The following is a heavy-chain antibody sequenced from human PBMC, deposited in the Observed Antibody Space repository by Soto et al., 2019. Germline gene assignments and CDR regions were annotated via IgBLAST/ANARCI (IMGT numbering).Heavy chain of an antibody. CDR1: GDSVSSNSAA. CDR3: ARDWGGSYCRRAFDI. D-gene: IGHD1-26*01. Sequence: QTRSLTCAISGDSVSSNSAAWNWIRQSPSRGLEWLGRTYYRSKWYNDYAVSVKSRITINPDTSKNQFSLQLNSVTPEDTAVNSCARDWGGSYCRRAFDIWGQGTMVTDS. V-gene: IGHV6-1*01. CDR2: TYYRSKWYN. J-gene: IGHJ3*02.